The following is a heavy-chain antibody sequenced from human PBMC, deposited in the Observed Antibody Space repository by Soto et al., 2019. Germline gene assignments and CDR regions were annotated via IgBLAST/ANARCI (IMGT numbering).Heavy chain of an antibody. CDR2: IYYTRNN. Sequence: QLQLQESGPGLVKPSETLSLTCTVSGGSISSGSFYWGWIRQPPGKGLEWIGSIYYTRNNYYNPSLQGRIPLSGGSAKDQVSPKPGSVAAADTAGYFCARHWEQWLGYIDYWGQGTLVAVSS. CDR1: GGSISSGSFY. J-gene: IGHJ4*02. D-gene: IGHD6-19*01. CDR3: ARHWEQWLGYIDY. V-gene: IGHV4-39*01.